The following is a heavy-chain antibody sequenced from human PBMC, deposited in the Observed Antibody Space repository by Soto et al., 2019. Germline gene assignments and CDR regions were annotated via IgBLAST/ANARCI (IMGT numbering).Heavy chain of an antibody. D-gene: IGHD2-15*01. J-gene: IGHJ3*02. Sequence: QVQLVESGGGVVQPGRSLRLSCAASGFTFSSYGMHWVRQAPGKGLEWVAVISYDGSNKYYADSVKGRVTISRDNSKNALYLQMGSLRAEDTAVYYCANIMANIVVVVAAAPDYAFDICGRRTMVIVSS. V-gene: IGHV3-30*18. CDR2: ISYDGSNK. CDR1: GFTFSSYG. CDR3: ANIMANIVVVVAAAPDYAFDI.